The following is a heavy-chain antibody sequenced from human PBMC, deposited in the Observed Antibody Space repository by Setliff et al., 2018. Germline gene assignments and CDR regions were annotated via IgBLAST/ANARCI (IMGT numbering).Heavy chain of an antibody. Sequence: SETLSLTCAVYGGSFSGYYWSWLRQPPGKGLEWIGSIYHNGNSYYNPSLKSRVTISVDTSKNQFSLKLSSVTAADTAVYYCARDRLLVGARYAMDVWGKGTTVTVSS. CDR1: GGSFSGYY. CDR2: IYHNGNS. D-gene: IGHD1-26*01. CDR3: ARDRLLVGARYAMDV. V-gene: IGHV4-34*01. J-gene: IGHJ6*03.